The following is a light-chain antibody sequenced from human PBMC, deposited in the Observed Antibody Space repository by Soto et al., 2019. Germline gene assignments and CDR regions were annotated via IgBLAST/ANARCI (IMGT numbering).Light chain of an antibody. CDR3: SSYTSSSTLGV. CDR2: DVS. Sequence: QSVLTQPASVSGSPGQSITISCTGTSSDVGGYNYVSWYQQHPGKAPKLMIYDVSSRPSGVSNRFSGSKSGNTASLTISGLKAEDEADYYCSSYTSSSTLGVFGGGTKVTVL. V-gene: IGLV2-14*03. CDR1: SSDVGGYNY. J-gene: IGLJ2*01.